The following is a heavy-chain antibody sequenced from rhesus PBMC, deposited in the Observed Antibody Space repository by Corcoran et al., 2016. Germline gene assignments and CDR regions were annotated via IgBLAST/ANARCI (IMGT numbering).Heavy chain of an antibody. CDR1: GFPFDDYA. CDR3: ARDLEGRGYFDY. V-gene: IGHV3-201*01. D-gene: IGHD1-44*01. Sequence: DVQLVASGAGVVQPGVSLRLSCAASGFPFDDYAMQWVRHATGKGLEWVAGISWRGGSTYYADSVKGQFTISRDNAKNSLYLQMGSLRAEDTAVDYCARDLEGRGYFDYWGQGVLVTVSS. J-gene: IGHJ4*01. CDR2: ISWRGGST.